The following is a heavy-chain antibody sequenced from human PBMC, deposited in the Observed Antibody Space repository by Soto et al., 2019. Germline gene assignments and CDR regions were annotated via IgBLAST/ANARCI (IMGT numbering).Heavy chain of an antibody. Sequence: SVKVSCKASGGTFSSYAISWVRQAPGQGLEWMGGIIPIFGTANYAQKFQGRVTITADESTSTAYMELSSLRSEDTAVYYCARVYGGNSGPTDYWGQGTLVTVSS. CDR2: IIPIFGTA. V-gene: IGHV1-69*13. CDR3: ARVYGGNSGPTDY. D-gene: IGHD4-17*01. CDR1: GGTFSSYA. J-gene: IGHJ4*02.